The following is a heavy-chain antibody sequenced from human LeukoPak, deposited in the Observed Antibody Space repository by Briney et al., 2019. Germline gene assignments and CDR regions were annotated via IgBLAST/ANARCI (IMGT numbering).Heavy chain of an antibody. V-gene: IGHV1-18*01. CDR2: ISAYNGNT. Sequence: GASVKVSCKASGYTFTSYGISWVRQAPGQGLEWMGWISAYNGNTNYAQKLQGRVTMTTDTSTSTAYMELRSLRSDDTAVYYRARESARRGDYYGMDVWGQGTTVTVSS. D-gene: IGHD3-10*01. CDR3: ARESARRGDYYGMDV. CDR1: GYTFTSYG. J-gene: IGHJ6*02.